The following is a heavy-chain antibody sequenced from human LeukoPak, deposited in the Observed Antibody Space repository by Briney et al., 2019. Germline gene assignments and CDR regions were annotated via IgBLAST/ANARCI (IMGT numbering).Heavy chain of an antibody. V-gene: IGHV3-23*01. CDR3: AKLGVFEGA. J-gene: IGHJ4*02. CDR1: GFTFSDYY. Sequence: PGGSLRLSCAASGFTFSDYYMSWVRQAPGKGLEWVSAISGVGSSTYYADSVKGRFTISRDNSKNTLYLQTDSLRAEDTAVYYCAKLGVFEGAWGQGTLVTVSS. D-gene: IGHD3-16*01. CDR2: ISGVGSST.